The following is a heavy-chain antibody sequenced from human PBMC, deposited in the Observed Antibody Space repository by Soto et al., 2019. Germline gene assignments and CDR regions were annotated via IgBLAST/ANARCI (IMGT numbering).Heavy chain of an antibody. D-gene: IGHD1-1*01. CDR1: GFTFSSSA. CDR3: AKDRHQLLYYFDY. V-gene: IGHV3-23*01. CDR2: ISSSGVNT. Sequence: VGSLRLSCEASGFTFSSSAMSWVRQAPGKGLEWVSGISSSGVNTYYADSVKGRFTISRDHSKNTVYLQMNSLRAEDTAIYYCAKDRHQLLYYFDYWGQGMLVTVSS. J-gene: IGHJ4*02.